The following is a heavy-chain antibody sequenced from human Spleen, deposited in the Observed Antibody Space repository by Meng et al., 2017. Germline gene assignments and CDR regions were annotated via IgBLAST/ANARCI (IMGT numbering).Heavy chain of an antibody. CDR1: GFTFSNYA. V-gene: IGHV3-53*01. J-gene: IGHJ4*02. CDR2: IYTGGST. CDR3: ARDLVGLDY. Sequence: GESLKISCAASGFTFSNYAMSWVRQAPGKGLEWLSVIYTGGSTYYADSVKGRFTISRDNSKNTLYLQMNSLRAEDTAVYYCARDLVGLDYWGQGTLVTVSS. D-gene: IGHD1-26*01.